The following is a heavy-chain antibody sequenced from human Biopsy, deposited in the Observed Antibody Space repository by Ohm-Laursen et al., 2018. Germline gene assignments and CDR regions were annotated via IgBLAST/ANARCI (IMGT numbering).Heavy chain of an antibody. CDR1: GLRFSMYA. Sequence: SLRLSCSASGLRFSMYAMSWVRQAPGKGLEWVSAIGGSGGGTYYADSVKGRFTISRDDSKNTVYLQVNSLRVEDRAVYYCARPMSRVVAYGMDVWGQGTTVTVSS. CDR2: IGGSGGGT. CDR3: ARPMSRVVAYGMDV. V-gene: IGHV3-23*01. D-gene: IGHD2-15*01. J-gene: IGHJ6*02.